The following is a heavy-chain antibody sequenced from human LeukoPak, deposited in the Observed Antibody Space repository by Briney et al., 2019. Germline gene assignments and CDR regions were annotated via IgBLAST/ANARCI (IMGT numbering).Heavy chain of an antibody. Sequence: GGSLRLSCAASGITFNDNWMSWVRQAPGKGLEWVANIKEDGSVKYYVDSVKGRFSISRDNAKSSLYLQMSSLRAEDTAVYYCARDVWTYSGEAFDYWGQGAPVTVFS. CDR1: GITFNDNW. D-gene: IGHD5-12*01. J-gene: IGHJ4*02. CDR3: ARDVWTYSGEAFDY. CDR2: IKEDGSVK. V-gene: IGHV3-7*01.